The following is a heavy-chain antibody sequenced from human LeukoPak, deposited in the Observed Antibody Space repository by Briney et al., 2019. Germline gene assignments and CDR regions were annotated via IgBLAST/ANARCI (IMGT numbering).Heavy chain of an antibody. J-gene: IGHJ4*02. V-gene: IGHV4-59*08. CDR2: IYYSGST. CDR3: ARVGEGGGNFDY. CDR1: GGSISSYY. D-gene: IGHD2-15*01. Sequence: PSETLSLTCTVSGGSISSYYWSWIRQPPGKGLEWIGYIYYSGSTNYNPSLKSRVTISVDTSKNQFSLKLSSVTAADTAVYYCARVGEGGGNFDYWGQGTLVTVSS.